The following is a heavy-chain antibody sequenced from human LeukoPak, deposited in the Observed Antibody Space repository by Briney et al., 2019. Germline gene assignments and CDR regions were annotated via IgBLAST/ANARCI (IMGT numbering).Heavy chain of an antibody. CDR1: GGSISSNY. D-gene: IGHD3-3*01. CDR3: ARAYDFWSGYYVLDY. Sequence: SETLSLTCTVSGGSISSNYWSWIRQPPGKGLEWIGYIYYSGSTNYNPSLKRRVTISVDTSKNQFSLKLSSVTAADTAVYYCARAYDFWSGYYVLDYWGQGSLVTVSS. CDR2: IYYSGST. V-gene: IGHV4-59*01. J-gene: IGHJ4*02.